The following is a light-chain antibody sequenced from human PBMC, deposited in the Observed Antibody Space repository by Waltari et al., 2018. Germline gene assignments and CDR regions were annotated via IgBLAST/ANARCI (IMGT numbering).Light chain of an antibody. CDR3: SAWDRSRSAWV. V-gene: IGLV10-54*01. Sequence: QAGLTQPPSVSNDLPPAVTLPCPGNTNNVGYEGASWLQQHQGHPPKLLSYRNNDRPSGISERVSASRSGNTAFLTITRLQAEDEADYYCSAWDRSRSAWVFGGGTKVTVL. CDR1: TNNVGYEG. J-gene: IGLJ3*02. CDR2: RNN.